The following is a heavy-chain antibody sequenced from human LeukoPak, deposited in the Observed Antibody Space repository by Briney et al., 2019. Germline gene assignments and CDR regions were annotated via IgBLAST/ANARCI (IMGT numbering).Heavy chain of an antibody. Sequence: GESLKISCKGSGYSFISYWIGWVRQMPGKGLEWMGIIYPGDSDTRYSPSFQGQVTISADKSISTAYLQWSSLKASDTAMYYCARRYGSGSYYRNYFDYWGQGTLVTVSS. J-gene: IGHJ4*02. CDR2: IYPGDSDT. CDR3: ARRYGSGSYYRNYFDY. D-gene: IGHD3-10*01. CDR1: GYSFISYW. V-gene: IGHV5-51*01.